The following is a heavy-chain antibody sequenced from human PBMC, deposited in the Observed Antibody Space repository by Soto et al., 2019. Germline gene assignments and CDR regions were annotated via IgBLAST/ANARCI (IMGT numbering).Heavy chain of an antibody. V-gene: IGHV4-31*03. CDR2: IYYSGST. J-gene: IGHJ4*02. Sequence: QVQLQESGPGLVKPSQTLSLTCTVSGGSISSGGYYWSWIRQHPGTGLEWIGYIYYSGSTYYNPSLKSRVTISVDTSKNQFSLKLSSVTAADTAVYYCARGGRIRIRSYYFDYWGQGTLVTVSS. CDR3: ARGGRIRIRSYYFDY. CDR1: GGSISSGGYY.